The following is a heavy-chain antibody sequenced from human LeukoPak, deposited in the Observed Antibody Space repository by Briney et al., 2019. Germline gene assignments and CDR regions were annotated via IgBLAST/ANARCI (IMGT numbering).Heavy chain of an antibody. CDR2: IGTAGDT. D-gene: IGHD5-24*01. V-gene: IGHV3-13*01. CDR3: ARERRWGDGYNWEYYYYGMDV. J-gene: IGHJ6*02. CDR1: XFTFXSYD. Sequence: LSXXXXXFTFXSYDMHWVRHATGKGLEWVSAIGTAGDTYYPGSVKGRFTISRENAKNSLYLQMNSLRAEDTAVYYCARERRWGDGYNWEYYYYGMDVWGQGTTVTVSS.